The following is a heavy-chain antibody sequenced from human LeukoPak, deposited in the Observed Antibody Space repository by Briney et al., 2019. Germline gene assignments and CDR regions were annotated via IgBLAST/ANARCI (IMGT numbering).Heavy chain of an antibody. J-gene: IGHJ5*02. CDR3: ARGGSLAYNWIDP. CDR1: GDSISSYY. Sequence: SETLSLTCSVSGDSISSYYWNWIRQPAGKGLEWIGRVDTSGRTNYNPSLKSRLNMSLDTSKNKFSLRVSSVTAADTAVYYCARGGSLAYNWIDPWGQGILVTVSS. CDR2: VDTSGRT. D-gene: IGHD6-13*01. V-gene: IGHV4-4*07.